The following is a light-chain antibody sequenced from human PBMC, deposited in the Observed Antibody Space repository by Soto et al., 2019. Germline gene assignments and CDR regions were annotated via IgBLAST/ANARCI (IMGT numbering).Light chain of an antibody. J-gene: IGLJ2*01. CDR2: DNR. Sequence: QSVLTQPPSVSGAPGQRVTISCTGSSSNIGPTSDIHWYQQRPGTAPKLLIYDNRNRPSGVPDRFSGSKSGTSASLAITGLQAEDEADYYCQAYDSSLSGSVVFGGGTKLTVL. CDR1: SSNIGPTSD. V-gene: IGLV1-40*01. CDR3: QAYDSSLSGSVV.